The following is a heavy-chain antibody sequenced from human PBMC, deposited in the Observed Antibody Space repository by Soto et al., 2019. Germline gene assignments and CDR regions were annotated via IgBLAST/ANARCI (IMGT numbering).Heavy chain of an antibody. CDR1: GGSFSGYY. CDR2: INHSGST. J-gene: IGHJ6*03. Sequence: SSETLSLTCAVYGGSFSGYYWSWIRQPPGKGLEWIGEINHSGSTNYNPSLKSRVTISVDTSKNQFSLKLSSVTAADTAVYYCASLVGYCSGGSCRHYYYYMDVWGKGTTVTVSS. D-gene: IGHD2-15*01. V-gene: IGHV4-34*01. CDR3: ASLVGYCSGGSCRHYYYYMDV.